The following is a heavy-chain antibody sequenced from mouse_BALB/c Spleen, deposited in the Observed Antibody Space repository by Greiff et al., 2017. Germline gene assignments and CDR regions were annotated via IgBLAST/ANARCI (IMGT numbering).Heavy chain of an antibody. D-gene: IGHD1-1*01. CDR2: IHPNSGNT. J-gene: IGHJ2*01. CDR3: ARGDYSYYFDY. CDR1: GYTFTSSW. V-gene: IGHV1S130*01. Sequence: QVQLKQSGSVLVRPGASVKLSCKASGYTFTSSWMHWAKQRPGQGLEWIGEIHPNSGNTNYNEKFKGKATLTVDTSSSTAYVDLSSLTSEDSAVYYCARGDYSYYFDYWGQGTTLTVSS.